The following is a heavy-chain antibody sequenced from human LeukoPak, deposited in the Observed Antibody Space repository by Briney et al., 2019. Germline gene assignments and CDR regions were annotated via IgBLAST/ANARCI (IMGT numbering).Heavy chain of an antibody. V-gene: IGHV1-2*02. J-gene: IGHJ4*02. Sequence: ASVKVSCKASGYTFTGYYMHWVRQAPGQGVEWMGWINPNSCGTNYAQKFQGRVTMTRDTSISTAYMELSSLRSEDMAVYYCARVGGSYFDCWGQGTLVTVSS. CDR1: GYTFTGYY. D-gene: IGHD1-26*01. CDR3: ARVGGSYFDC. CDR2: INPNSCGT.